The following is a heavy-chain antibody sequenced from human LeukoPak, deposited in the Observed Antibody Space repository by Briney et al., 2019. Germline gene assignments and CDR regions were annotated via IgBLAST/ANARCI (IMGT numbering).Heavy chain of an antibody. CDR2: ISGSGGST. Sequence: PGGPLRLSCASSGFIFSSYAMSGVRQAPGKGMEWVLAISGSGGSTYYADSVKGRFTISRENSKNTLYLQMHSLRGEATAVYYCAKDGKFYWGKGTLVTVSS. CDR3: AKDGKFY. CDR1: GFIFSSYA. V-gene: IGHV3-23*01. J-gene: IGHJ4*02.